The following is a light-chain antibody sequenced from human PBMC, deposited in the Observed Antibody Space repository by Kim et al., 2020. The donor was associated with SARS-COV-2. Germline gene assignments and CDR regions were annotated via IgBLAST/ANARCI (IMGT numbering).Light chain of an antibody. Sequence: SPGERATLSCRACQDLRSYLAWYQQKPGPPPRLLIYGASIRATGIPARFSASGFTTDFTLTITSLEPEDFAVYYCQQRSNWPPITFGQGTRLEIK. CDR2: GAS. V-gene: IGKV3-11*01. J-gene: IGKJ5*01. CDR1: QDLRSY. CDR3: QQRSNWPPIT.